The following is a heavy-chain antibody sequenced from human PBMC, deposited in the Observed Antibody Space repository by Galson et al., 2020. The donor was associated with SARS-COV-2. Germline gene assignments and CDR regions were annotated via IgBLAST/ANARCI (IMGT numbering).Heavy chain of an antibody. D-gene: IGHD6-6*01. J-gene: IGHJ4*02. Sequence: SETLSLTCTVSGGSISSYYWSWIRQPPGKGLEWIGYIYYSGSTNYNPSLKSRVTISVDTSKNQFSLKLSSVTAADTAVYYCARVRRLTEYSSSYDYFDYWGQGTLVTVSS. CDR3: ARVRRLTEYSSSYDYFDY. CDR1: GGSISSYY. V-gene: IGHV4-59*01. CDR2: IYYSGST.